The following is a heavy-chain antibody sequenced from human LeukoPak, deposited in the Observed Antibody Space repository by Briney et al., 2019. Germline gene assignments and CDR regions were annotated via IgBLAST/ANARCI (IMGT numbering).Heavy chain of an antibody. Sequence: PGGSLRLSCAASGLTFSSHWMHWVRQAPGKGLEWVAVISYDGSNKYYADSVKGRFTISRDNSKNTLYLQMNSLRAEDTAVYYCARDRNDFWSGYHFDYWGQGTLVTVSS. CDR2: ISYDGSNK. V-gene: IGHV3-30-3*01. J-gene: IGHJ4*02. CDR1: GLTFSSHW. CDR3: ARDRNDFWSGYHFDY. D-gene: IGHD3-3*01.